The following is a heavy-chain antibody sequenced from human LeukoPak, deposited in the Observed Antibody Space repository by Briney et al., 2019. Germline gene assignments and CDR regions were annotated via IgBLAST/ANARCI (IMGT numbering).Heavy chain of an antibody. Sequence: PGGSLRLSCAASGFTFSSYWMHWVRPAPGKGLVWVSRINSDGSSTSYADSVKGRFTISRDNAKNTLYLQMNSLRAEDTAVYYCARVYDVNWGGFDYWGQGTLVTVSS. V-gene: IGHV3-74*01. CDR1: GFTFSSYW. CDR3: ARVYDVNWGGFDY. J-gene: IGHJ4*02. D-gene: IGHD7-27*01. CDR2: INSDGSST.